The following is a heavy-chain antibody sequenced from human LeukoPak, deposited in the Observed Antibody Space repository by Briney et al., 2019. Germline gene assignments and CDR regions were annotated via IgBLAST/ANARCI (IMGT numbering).Heavy chain of an antibody. CDR2: IWYDGSNK. CDR1: GFTLSSYG. CDR3: ARDLGSIAVAGTGVDY. Sequence: GGSLRLSCAASGFTLSSYGMHWVRQAPGKGLEWVAVIWYDGSNKYYADSVKGRFTISRDNSKNTLYLQMNSLRAGDTAVYYCARDLGSIAVAGTGVDYWGQGTLVTVSS. V-gene: IGHV3-33*01. D-gene: IGHD6-19*01. J-gene: IGHJ4*02.